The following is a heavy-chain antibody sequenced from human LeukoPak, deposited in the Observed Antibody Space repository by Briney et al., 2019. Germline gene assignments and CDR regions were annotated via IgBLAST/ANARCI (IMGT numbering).Heavy chain of an antibody. J-gene: IGHJ6*02. CDR3: ATAPILRGEAGEQYKYGMDV. D-gene: IGHD1-1*01. CDR2: VYHNGTP. V-gene: IGHV4-4*02. Sequence: PSGTLSLTCAVSVGSISSGNWWSWVRQSPGKGLEWIGEVYHNGTPNYNPSLKSRVTISADTFKNHFSPKLTSVTAADTAVYYCATAPILRGEAGEQYKYGMDVWGQGTTVIVSS. CDR1: VGSISSGNW.